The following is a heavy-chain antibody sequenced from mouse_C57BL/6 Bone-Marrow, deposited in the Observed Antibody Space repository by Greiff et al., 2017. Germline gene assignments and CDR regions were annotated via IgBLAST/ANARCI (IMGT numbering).Heavy chain of an antibody. Sequence: DVKLQESGGDLVKPGGSLKLSCAASGFTFSSYGMSWVRQTPDKRLEWVATISSGGSYTYYPDSVKGRFTISRDNAKNTLYLQMSSLKSEDTAMYYCARQGGGFDYWGQGTTLTVSS. J-gene: IGHJ2*01. CDR3: ARQGGGFDY. CDR2: ISSGGSYT. V-gene: IGHV5-6*02. CDR1: GFTFSSYG.